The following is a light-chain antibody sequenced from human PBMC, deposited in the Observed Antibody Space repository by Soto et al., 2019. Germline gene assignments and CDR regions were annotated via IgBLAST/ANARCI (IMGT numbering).Light chain of an antibody. CDR2: GAS. V-gene: IGKV3-20*01. Sequence: EIVMTQSPATLSVSPGERATLSCRASQSVSSSYLAWYQQKPGQAPRLLIYGASSRATGIPDRFSGSGSGTDFTLTISGLEPEDFAVYFCQQYDSSPSTFGGGTKVDIK. CDR3: QQYDSSPST. CDR1: QSVSSSY. J-gene: IGKJ4*01.